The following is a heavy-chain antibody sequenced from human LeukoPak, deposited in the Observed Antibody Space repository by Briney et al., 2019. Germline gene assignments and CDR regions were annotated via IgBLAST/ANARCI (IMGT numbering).Heavy chain of an antibody. V-gene: IGHV4-30-2*01. Sequence: PSQTLSLTCGVSGASVSSIGYSWSWIRQPPGRGLEWIGYIYQSGSAYYNPSLKSRVTISVDTSKNQFSLKLSSVTAADTAVYYCARTGVGAPLWYFDLWGRGTLVTVSS. CDR3: ARTGVGAPLWYFDL. CDR2: IYQSGSA. D-gene: IGHD1-26*01. J-gene: IGHJ2*01. CDR1: GASVSSIGYS.